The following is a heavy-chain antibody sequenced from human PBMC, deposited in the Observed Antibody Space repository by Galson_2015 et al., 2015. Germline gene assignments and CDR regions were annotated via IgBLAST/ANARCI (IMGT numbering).Heavy chain of an antibody. CDR2: ISGSGGSI. CDR1: GFTFSSYA. CDR3: AKDLDDYGLPYWYFDL. D-gene: IGHD4-17*01. Sequence: SLRLSCAASGFTFSSYAMSWVRQAPGKGLEWVSAISGSGGSIYYADSVKGRFTISRDNSKNTLYLQMNSLRAEDTAVYYCAKDLDDYGLPYWYFDLWGRGTLVTVSS. J-gene: IGHJ2*01. V-gene: IGHV3-23*01.